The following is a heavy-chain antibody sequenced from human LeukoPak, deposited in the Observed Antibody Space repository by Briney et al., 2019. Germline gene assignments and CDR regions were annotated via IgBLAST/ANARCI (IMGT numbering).Heavy chain of an antibody. J-gene: IGHJ5*02. CDR1: GGSFSGYY. V-gene: IGHV4-34*01. CDR2: INHSGST. Sequence: SETLSLTCAVYGGSFSGYYWSWIRQPPGKGLEWIGEINHSGSTNYNPSLKSRVTISVDTSKNQFSLKLSSVTAADTAVYYCARQGYCSSTSCYRPNWFDPWGQGTLVTVSS. CDR3: ARQGYCSSTSCYRPNWFDP. D-gene: IGHD2-2*01.